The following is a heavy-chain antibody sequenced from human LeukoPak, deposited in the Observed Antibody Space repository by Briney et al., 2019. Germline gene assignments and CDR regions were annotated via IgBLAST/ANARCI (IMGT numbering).Heavy chain of an antibody. CDR2: MFYTGST. Sequence: PSETLSLTCTVSGDSVSIYYWSWIRQPPGKGLEWIAYMFYTGSTNYNPSLKSRVTISVDTSKNQVSLKLSSVTAADTAVYYCARHFSITGGRLSGYWLDPWGQGTLVTVSS. CDR3: ARHFSITGGRLSGYWLDP. J-gene: IGHJ5*02. D-gene: IGHD7-27*01. V-gene: IGHV4-59*08. CDR1: GDSVSIYY.